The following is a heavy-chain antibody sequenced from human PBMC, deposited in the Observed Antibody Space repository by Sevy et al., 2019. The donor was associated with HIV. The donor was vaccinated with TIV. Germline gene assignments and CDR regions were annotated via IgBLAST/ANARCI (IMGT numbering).Heavy chain of an antibody. Sequence: SETLSLTCTVSGGSVSSASYYWSWIRQSPGKGLEWIGYIYYTGSTNYNPSLKSRVTISLDMSKNQFSLKLSSVTAADTTVYYCAGDLSNTKSFDSSGYYQYEAFDIWGQGTMVTVSS. D-gene: IGHD3-22*01. J-gene: IGHJ3*02. CDR2: IYYTGST. V-gene: IGHV4-61*01. CDR3: AGDLSNTKSFDSSGYYQYEAFDI. CDR1: GGSVSSASYY.